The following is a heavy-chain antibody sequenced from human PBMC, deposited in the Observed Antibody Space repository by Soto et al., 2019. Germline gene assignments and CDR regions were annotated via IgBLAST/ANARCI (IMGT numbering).Heavy chain of an antibody. CDR1: GYTFTSYA. Sequence: ASVKVSCKASGYTFTSYAMHWVRQAPGQRLEWMGWINAGNGNTKYSQKFQGRVTITRDTSASTAYMELSSLRSEDTAVYYCARAGAATIPFDYWGQGTLVTVSS. D-gene: IGHD5-12*01. J-gene: IGHJ4*02. V-gene: IGHV1-3*01. CDR2: INAGNGNT. CDR3: ARAGAATIPFDY.